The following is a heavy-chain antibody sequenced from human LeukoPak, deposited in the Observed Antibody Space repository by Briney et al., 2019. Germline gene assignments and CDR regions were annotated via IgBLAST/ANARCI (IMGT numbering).Heavy chain of an antibody. CDR1: GFTFSDYY. Sequence: GGSLRLSCAASGFTFSDYYMSWIRQAPGKGPEWVSYISSSSIYTNYADSVKGRFTISRDNAKNSLYLQMNSLRAEDTALYYCARDFNDFWSGYYYYWGQGTLVTVSS. CDR3: ARDFNDFWSGYYYY. V-gene: IGHV3-11*05. J-gene: IGHJ4*02. CDR2: ISSSSIYT. D-gene: IGHD3-3*01.